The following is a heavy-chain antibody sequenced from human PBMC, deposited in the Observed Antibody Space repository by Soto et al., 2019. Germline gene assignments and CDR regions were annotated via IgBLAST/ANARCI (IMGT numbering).Heavy chain of an antibody. CDR1: GGSISSTNYY. CDR2: IYYSGST. J-gene: IGHJ4*02. D-gene: IGHD5-12*01. V-gene: IGHV4-39*01. Sequence: SETLSLTCTVSGGSISSTNYYWGWIRQTPGKGLEWIGSIYYSGSTYYNPSLKSRVSISVDTSKNQFSLNLSSVTAADTAVYYCARFPTSYDRFDFCGQGTLVTVSS. CDR3: ARFPTSYDRFDF.